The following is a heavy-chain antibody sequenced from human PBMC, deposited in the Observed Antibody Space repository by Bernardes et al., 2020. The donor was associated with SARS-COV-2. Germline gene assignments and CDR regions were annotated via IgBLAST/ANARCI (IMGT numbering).Heavy chain of an antibody. D-gene: IGHD2-2*01. CDR2: ISAYNGNT. CDR1: GYTFTSYG. J-gene: IGHJ4*02. CDR3: ATKYCSSTSCFLDY. Sequence: ASMKVSCKASGYTFTSYGISWVRQAPGQGLEWMGWISAYNGNTNYAQKLQGRVTMTTDTSTSTAYMELRSLRSDDTAVYYCATKYCSSTSCFLDYWGQGTLVTVSS. V-gene: IGHV1-18*01.